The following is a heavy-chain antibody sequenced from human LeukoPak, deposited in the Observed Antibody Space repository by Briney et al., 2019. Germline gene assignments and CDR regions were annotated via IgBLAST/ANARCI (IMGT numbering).Heavy chain of an antibody. D-gene: IGHD7-27*01. CDR3: ASSGEEASNCYS. Sequence: SETLSLTCTVSGGSISSYYWSWIRQPPGKGLEWIGYIYYSGSTKYTPSLKSRVTISVDTSKNQFSLKLSSVTAADTAVYYCASSGEEASNCYSWGERTPGSASS. V-gene: IGHV4-59*01. CDR1: GGSISSYY. J-gene: IGHJ4*02. CDR2: IYYSGST.